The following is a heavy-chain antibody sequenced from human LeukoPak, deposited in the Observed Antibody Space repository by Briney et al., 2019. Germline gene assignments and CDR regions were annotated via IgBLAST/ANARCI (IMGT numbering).Heavy chain of an antibody. Sequence: PGGSLRLSCAASGFTFSSYAMSWVRQAPGKGLEWVSAISGSGAGTYCADSVRGRFTISRDNAKNSLYLQMNSLRAEDTAVYYCASRDSTYCSSTSCFDYWGQGTLVTVSS. CDR1: GFTFSSYA. CDR3: ASRDSTYCSSTSCFDY. CDR2: ISGSGAGT. V-gene: IGHV3-23*01. J-gene: IGHJ4*02. D-gene: IGHD2-2*01.